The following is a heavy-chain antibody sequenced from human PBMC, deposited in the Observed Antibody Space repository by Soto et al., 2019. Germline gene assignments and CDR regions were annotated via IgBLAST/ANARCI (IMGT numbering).Heavy chain of an antibody. CDR1: GGSFSGYY. V-gene: IGHV4-34*01. D-gene: IGHD2-8*02. CDR2: INHSGST. J-gene: IGHJ4*02. Sequence: QVQLQQWGAGLLKPSETLSLTCAVYGGSFSGYYWTWIRQPPGTGLEWIGEINHSGSTNYNPSLKLRVTISVDTSKHQFSLKLTSVTAADTAVYYCARDKITGLFDYWGQGTLVTVSS. CDR3: ARDKITGLFDY.